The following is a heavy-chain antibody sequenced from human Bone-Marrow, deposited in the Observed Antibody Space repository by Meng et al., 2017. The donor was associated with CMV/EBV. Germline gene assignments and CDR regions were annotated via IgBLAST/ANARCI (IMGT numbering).Heavy chain of an antibody. CDR3: ARDRAPAGPANCFEP. J-gene: IGHJ5*02. V-gene: IGHV4-39*07. Sequence: SETLSLTCTVSGDSIGSSNFYWGWIRQPPGKGMEWIGSFYDGGSTFYNPSLESRVTISVDTSKIQFSLKLKSVTAADTAVYYCARDRAPAGPANCFEPWGQGTLVTVSS. CDR1: GDSIGSSNFY. CDR2: FYDGGST. D-gene: IGHD2-15*01.